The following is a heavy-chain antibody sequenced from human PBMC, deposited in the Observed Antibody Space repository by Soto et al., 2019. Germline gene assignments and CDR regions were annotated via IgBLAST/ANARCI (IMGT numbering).Heavy chain of an antibody. CDR3: AADGAGSYSPKNYYYYGMDV. V-gene: IGHV1-58*01. Sequence: SVKVSCKASGFTFTSSAVQWVRQARGQRLEWIGWIVVGSGNTNYAQKFQERVTITRDMSTSTAYMELSSLRSEDTAVYYCAADGAGSYSPKNYYYYGMDVWGQGTTVTVSS. CDR2: IVVGSGNT. CDR1: GFTFTSSA. D-gene: IGHD1-26*01. J-gene: IGHJ6*02.